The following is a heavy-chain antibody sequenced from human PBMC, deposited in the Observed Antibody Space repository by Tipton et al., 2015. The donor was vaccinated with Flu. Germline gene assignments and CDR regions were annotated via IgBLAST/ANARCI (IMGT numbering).Heavy chain of an antibody. CDR1: GFTVSSSY. J-gene: IGHJ4*02. Sequence: SLRLSCAPSGFTVSSSYMNWVRQAPGKGLEWVSLMHRDGTTFYADPVKGRFTVSREDSQNTMYLQMNSLRADDTAVYCFARDPDAYYYDSDDYSFDYWVQGTLVTVSS. CDR2: MHRDGTT. V-gene: IGHV3-66*02. D-gene: IGHD3-22*01. CDR3: ARDPDAYYYDSDDYSFDY.